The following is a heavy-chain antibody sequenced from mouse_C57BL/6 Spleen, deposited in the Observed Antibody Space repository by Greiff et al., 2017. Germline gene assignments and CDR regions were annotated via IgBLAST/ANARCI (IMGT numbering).Heavy chain of an antibody. V-gene: IGHV3-6*01. D-gene: IGHD2-4*01. CDR1: GYSITSGYY. Sequence: EVHLVESGPGLVKPSQSLSLTCSVTGYSITSGYYWNWIRQFPGNKLEWMGYISYDGSNNYNPSLKNRISITRDTSKNQFFLKLNSVTTEDTATYYCARYDYRPSYYFDYWGQGTTLTVSS. CDR2: ISYDGSN. J-gene: IGHJ2*01. CDR3: ARYDYRPSYYFDY.